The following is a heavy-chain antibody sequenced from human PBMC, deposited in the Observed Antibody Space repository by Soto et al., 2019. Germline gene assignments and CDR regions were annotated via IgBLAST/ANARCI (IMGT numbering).Heavy chain of an antibody. Sequence: QVQLVQSGAEVKKPGASVKVSCKASGYTFTTYDISWVRQAPGQGLEWMGRISTYNGNTNYPQSLQGRLTMTTDPPTTTAYMELRSVRADDTAVYYCARDPYHVLMVNAQNLYGMYVWGQGTTVKVSS. D-gene: IGHD2-8*01. CDR1: GYTFTTYD. CDR3: ARDPYHVLMVNAQNLYGMYV. CDR2: ISTYNGNT. V-gene: IGHV1-18*01. J-gene: IGHJ6*02.